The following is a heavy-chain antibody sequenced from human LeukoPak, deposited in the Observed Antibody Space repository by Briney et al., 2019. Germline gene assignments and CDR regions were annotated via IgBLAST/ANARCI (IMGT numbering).Heavy chain of an antibody. J-gene: IGHJ5*02. CDR1: GYTFTSYD. V-gene: IGHV1-8*01. D-gene: IGHD3-22*01. CDR3: ARHYYDSSGYSRFDP. CDR2: MNPNSGNT. Sequence: ASVKVSCKASGYTFTSYDINWVRQATGQGLEWMGWMNPNSGNTGYAQKFQGRVTMTRNTSISTAYMELSSLRSEDTAVYYCARHYYDSSGYSRFDPWGQGTLVTVSS.